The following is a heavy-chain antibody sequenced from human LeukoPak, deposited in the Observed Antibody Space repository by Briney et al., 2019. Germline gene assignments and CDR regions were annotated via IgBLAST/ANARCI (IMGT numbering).Heavy chain of an antibody. CDR3: AGYQLWFQNDV. Sequence: KSSETLSLTCAVSGGSFSANYWSWIRQPPGGGLEWIAEIYPSGATQYNPSLTGRVTISADRSKSQFSLRPSSVTAADTAVYYCAGYQLWFQNDVWGQGTLVTVSS. CDR1: GGSFSANY. J-gene: IGHJ4*02. V-gene: IGHV4-34*01. CDR2: IYPSGAT. D-gene: IGHD3-22*01.